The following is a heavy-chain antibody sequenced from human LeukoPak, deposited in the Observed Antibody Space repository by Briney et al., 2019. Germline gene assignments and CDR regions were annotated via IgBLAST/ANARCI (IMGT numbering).Heavy chain of an antibody. V-gene: IGHV3-7*01. CDR1: GFTFSRSW. CDR3: ARDSPRNNAFDI. CDR2: ILQDGTEK. D-gene: IGHD1-14*01. Sequence: GGSLRLSCAASGFTFSRSWMSWIRQAPGKGLEWVANILQDGTEKNYVDSVRGRLTISRDNAKNSLYLQMNSLRAEDTAVYYCARDSPRNNAFDIWGQGTMVTVSS. J-gene: IGHJ3*02.